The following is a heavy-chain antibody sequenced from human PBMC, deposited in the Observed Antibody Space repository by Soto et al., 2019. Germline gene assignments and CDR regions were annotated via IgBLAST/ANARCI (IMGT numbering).Heavy chain of an antibody. CDR3: ARDTWYNGWFDF. J-gene: IGHJ5*01. V-gene: IGHV4-59*01. CDR1: GGSITSYY. D-gene: IGHD1-1*01. Sequence: SETLSLTCTVSGGSITSYYWSWIRQPPGKGLEWIGYIYYTGSTNYNPSLKSRVTISVDTSKNQFSLKLSSVTAADTAVYYCARDTWYNGWFDFWGEGTLVTVAS. CDR2: IYYTGST.